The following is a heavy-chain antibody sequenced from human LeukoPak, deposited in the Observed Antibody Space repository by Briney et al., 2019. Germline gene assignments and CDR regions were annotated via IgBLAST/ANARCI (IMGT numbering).Heavy chain of an antibody. V-gene: IGHV1-2*02. D-gene: IGHD3-16*02. J-gene: IGHJ4*02. CDR2: INPNSGGT. CDR1: GYTFTGYY. Sequence: ASVKVSCKSSGYTFTGYYMHWVRQAPGQGLEWMGWINPNSGGTNYAQKFQGRVTMTRDTSISTAYMELSRLRSDDMAVYYCARVWHDYVWGSYRPTTEYYFDYWGQGTLVTVSS. CDR3: ARVWHDYVWGSYRPTTEYYFDY.